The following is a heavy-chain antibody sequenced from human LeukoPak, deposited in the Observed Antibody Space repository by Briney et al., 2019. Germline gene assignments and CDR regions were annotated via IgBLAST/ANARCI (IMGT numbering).Heavy chain of an antibody. D-gene: IGHD3-3*01. CDR2: IKSKTDGGTT. CDR1: GFTFSNAW. J-gene: IGHJ4*02. Sequence: VGSLRLSCAASGFTFSNAWMSWVRQAPGKGLEWVGRIKSKTDGGTTDYAAPVKGRFTISRDDSKNTLYLQMNSLKTEDTAVYYCTTEGGYDFWSGYYRYYFDYWGQGTLVTVSS. V-gene: IGHV3-15*01. CDR3: TTEGGYDFWSGYYRYYFDY.